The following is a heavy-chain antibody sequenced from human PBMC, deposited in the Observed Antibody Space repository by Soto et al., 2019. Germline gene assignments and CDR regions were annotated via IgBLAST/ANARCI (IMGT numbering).Heavy chain of an antibody. Sequence: SETLSLTCTVAGGSLSSYDWSWIRQPPEKGLEWIGYIYYSGSTNYNPSLKSRVTISVDTSKNQFSLKLSSVTAADTAVYYCARAPPYGYVTWFDPWGQGTLVTVSS. V-gene: IGHV4-59*01. D-gene: IGHD5-12*01. CDR2: IYYSGST. J-gene: IGHJ5*02. CDR1: GGSLSSYD. CDR3: ARAPPYGYVTWFDP.